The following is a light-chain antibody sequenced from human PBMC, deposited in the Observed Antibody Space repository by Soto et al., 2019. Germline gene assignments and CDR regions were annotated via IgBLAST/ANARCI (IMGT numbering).Light chain of an antibody. CDR1: SSDVGSYNR. CDR3: SSYTSSNNYV. J-gene: IGLJ1*01. CDR2: EVS. V-gene: IGLV2-18*02. Sequence: QSALTQPPSVSGSPGQSVTISCTGTSSDVGSYNRVSWYQQPLGTAPKLMIYEVSNGPSGVPDRFSGSKSGNTASLTISGLQAEDEADYYCSSYTSSNNYVFGTGTKLTVL.